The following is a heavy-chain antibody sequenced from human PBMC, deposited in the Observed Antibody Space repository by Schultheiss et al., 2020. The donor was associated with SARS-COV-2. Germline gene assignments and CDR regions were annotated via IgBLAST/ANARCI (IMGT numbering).Heavy chain of an antibody. V-gene: IGHV4-34*01. CDR2: INHSGST. CDR3: ARRGPRSSSYFDL. CDR1: GGSFSGYY. D-gene: IGHD6-6*01. J-gene: IGHJ5*02. Sequence: SETLSLTCAVYGGSFSGYYWSWIRQPPGKGLEWIGEINHSGSTNYNPSLKSRVTISVDTSKNQFSLKLSSVTAADTAVYYCARRGPRSSSYFDLWGQGTLVTVSS.